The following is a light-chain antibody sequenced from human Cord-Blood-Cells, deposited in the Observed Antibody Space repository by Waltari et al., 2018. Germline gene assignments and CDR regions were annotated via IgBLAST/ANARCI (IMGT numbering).Light chain of an antibody. J-gene: IGLJ3*02. V-gene: IGLV2-18*02. CDR1: SSDVGSYNR. CDR3: SSYTSSSTGV. CDR2: EVS. Sequence: QSALTQPPSVSGSPGQSVTISCTGTSSDVGSYNRVSWYQQPQGTAPNLMIYEVSNRPSGVTERLSGSKSGNTASLTISGLQAEDEADYYCSSYTSSSTGVFGGGTKLTVL.